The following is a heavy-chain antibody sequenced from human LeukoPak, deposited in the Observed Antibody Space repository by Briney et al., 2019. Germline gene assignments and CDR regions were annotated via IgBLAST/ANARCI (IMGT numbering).Heavy chain of an antibody. V-gene: IGHV5-51*01. D-gene: IGHD3-9*01. CDR3: ARHPGGGSYDILTGYHYDY. Sequence: GESLKISCKGSGYSFTSYWIGWVRQMPGKGLEWMGIIYPGDSDTRYSPSFQGQVTISADKSISTAYLQWSSLKASDTAMYYCARHPGGGSYDILTGYHYDYWGQGTLVTVSS. CDR2: IYPGDSDT. J-gene: IGHJ4*02. CDR1: GYSFTSYW.